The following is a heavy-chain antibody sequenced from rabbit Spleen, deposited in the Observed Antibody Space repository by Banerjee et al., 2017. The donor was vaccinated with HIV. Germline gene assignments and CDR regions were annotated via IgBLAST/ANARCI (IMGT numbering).Heavy chain of an antibody. D-gene: IGHD8-1*01. CDR1: GFSFSSY. Sequence: QEQLEESGGGLVKPEGSLTLTCTASGFSFSSYMCWVRQAPGKGLELIACIDTSTGNTAYATWAKGRFTISKTSSTTVTLQMTSLTAADTATYFCARDTGSSFSSYGMDLWGPGTLVTVS. J-gene: IGHJ6*01. CDR2: IDTSTGNT. CDR3: ARDTGSSFSSYGMDL. V-gene: IGHV1S45*01.